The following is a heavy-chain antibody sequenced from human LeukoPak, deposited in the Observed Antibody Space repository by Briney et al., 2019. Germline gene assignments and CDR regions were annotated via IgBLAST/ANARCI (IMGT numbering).Heavy chain of an antibody. J-gene: IGHJ6*02. CDR3: AKSSDSSGRYTHGLDV. CDR1: GFTFTTYA. Sequence: GGSLRLSCAASGFTFTTYAMAWVRQAPGKGLEWVSSVIATHASTRYADSVRGRFTISRDNLRNTVYLQMNSLRAEDTAIYYCAKSSDSSGRYTHGLDVWGQGTTVTVSS. CDR2: VIATHAST. D-gene: IGHD3-22*01. V-gene: IGHV3-23*01.